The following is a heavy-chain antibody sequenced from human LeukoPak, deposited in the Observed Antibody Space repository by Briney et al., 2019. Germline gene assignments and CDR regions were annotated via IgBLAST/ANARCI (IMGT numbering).Heavy chain of an antibody. CDR3: AKGDGSNNYYMDV. Sequence: GGSLRLSCAASGFTFSNYGMHWVRQAPGKGLEWVAVIWYDGTNKFYADSVKGRFTISRDNSRSTLYLQMDTLRAEDTAVYYCAKGDGSNNYYMDVWGKGTTVAVSS. CDR1: GFTFSNYG. V-gene: IGHV3-33*06. CDR2: IWYDGTNK. D-gene: IGHD3-10*01. J-gene: IGHJ6*03.